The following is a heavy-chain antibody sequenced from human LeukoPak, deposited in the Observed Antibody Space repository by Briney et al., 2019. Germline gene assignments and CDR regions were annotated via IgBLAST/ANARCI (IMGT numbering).Heavy chain of an antibody. CDR2: IRSKANSYAT. Sequence: GGSLRLSCAASGFTFSGSAMHWVRQASGKGLEWVGRIRSKANSYATAYAASVKGRFTISRDDSKNTAYLQMNSLKTEDTAVYYCTRDHSSIVGADYFDYCGQGTLVTVSS. V-gene: IGHV3-73*01. J-gene: IGHJ4*02. CDR3: TRDHSSIVGADYFDY. CDR1: GFTFSGSA. D-gene: IGHD1-26*01.